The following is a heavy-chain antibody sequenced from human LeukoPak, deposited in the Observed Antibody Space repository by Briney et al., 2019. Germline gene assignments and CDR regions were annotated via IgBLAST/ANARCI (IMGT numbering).Heavy chain of an antibody. CDR3: ARGLDSSGWYRGVDFDY. CDR1: GFTFSSYS. Sequence: GGSLRLSCAASGFTFSSYSMNWVRQAPGKGLEWVSYISSSSSTIYYADSVKGRFTISRDNAKNSLCLQMNSLRAEDTAVYYCARGLDSSGWYRGVDFDYWGQGTLVTVSS. D-gene: IGHD6-19*01. V-gene: IGHV3-48*01. CDR2: ISSSSSTI. J-gene: IGHJ4*02.